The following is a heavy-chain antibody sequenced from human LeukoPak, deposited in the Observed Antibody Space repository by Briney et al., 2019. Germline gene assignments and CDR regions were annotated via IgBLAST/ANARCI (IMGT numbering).Heavy chain of an antibody. J-gene: IGHJ4*02. CDR1: GFTFSSYW. V-gene: IGHV3-74*01. CDR3: ARDGYSFGHDFDY. CDR2: IKGDGSST. D-gene: IGHD5-18*01. Sequence: GGCLRLSCAASGFTFSSYWMPWVRHTPGKGLVWVSRIKGDGSSTSYADSVKGRFTISRDNAKNTLYLQMNSLRAEDTAVYYCARDGYSFGHDFDYWGQGTLVTVSS.